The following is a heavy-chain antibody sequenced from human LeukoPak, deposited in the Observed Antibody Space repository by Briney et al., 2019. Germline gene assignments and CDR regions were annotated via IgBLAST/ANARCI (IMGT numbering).Heavy chain of an antibody. CDR1: GGSISSSSYY. CDR2: INHSGST. CDR3: ARGRITMVRGALWGRFDP. Sequence: SETLSLTCTVSGGSISSSSYYWSWIRQPPGKGLEWIGEINHSGSTNYNPSLKSRVTISVDTSKNQFSLKLSSVTAADTAVYYCARGRITMVRGALWGRFDPWGQGTLVTVSS. V-gene: IGHV4-39*07. J-gene: IGHJ5*02. D-gene: IGHD3-10*01.